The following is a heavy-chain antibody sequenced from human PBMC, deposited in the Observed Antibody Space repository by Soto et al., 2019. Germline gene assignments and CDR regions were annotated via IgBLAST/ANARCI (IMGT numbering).Heavy chain of an antibody. CDR2: ISSSSTI. J-gene: IGHJ5*02. CDR3: ARHPERIAQIGWFDP. V-gene: IGHV3-48*01. Sequence: GGSLSLSCAASGFTFSSYSMNWVRQAPGKGLEWVSYISSSSTIYYADSVKGRFTISRDNAKNSLYLQMSSLRAEDTAVYYCARHPERIAQIGWFDPWGQGTLVTVSS. D-gene: IGHD6-13*01. CDR1: GFTFSSYS.